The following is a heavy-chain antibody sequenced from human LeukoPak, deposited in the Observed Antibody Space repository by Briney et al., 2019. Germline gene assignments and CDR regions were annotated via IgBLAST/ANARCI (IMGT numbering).Heavy chain of an antibody. CDR3: ARGTAGTRYFYYYYYGMDV. V-gene: IGHV4-31*03. Sequence: KPSETLSLTCTVSGGSISSGGYYWSWIRQHPGKGLEWIGYIYYSGSTYYNPSLKSRVTISVDTSKNQFSLKLSSVTAADTAVYYCARGTAGTRYFYYYYYGMDVWGQGTTVTVSS. CDR1: GGSISSGGYY. J-gene: IGHJ6*02. CDR2: IYYSGST. D-gene: IGHD6-13*01.